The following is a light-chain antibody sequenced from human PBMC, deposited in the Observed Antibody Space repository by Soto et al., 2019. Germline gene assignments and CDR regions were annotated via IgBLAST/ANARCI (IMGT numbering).Light chain of an antibody. CDR2: DAS. J-gene: IGKJ5*01. CDR1: QSVSSY. CDR3: QQRSNWPPIT. V-gene: IGKV3-11*01. Sequence: ELVLTQSPVTLSLSPGESATLSCRASQSVSSYLAWYQQKPRQAPRLLIYDASNRATGIPARFSGGGSGTDFTPTIDNLEPEDFAIYYCQQRSNWPPITCGQGTRLEIK.